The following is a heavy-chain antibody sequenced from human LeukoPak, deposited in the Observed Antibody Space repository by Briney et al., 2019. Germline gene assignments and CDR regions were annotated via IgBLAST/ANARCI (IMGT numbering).Heavy chain of an antibody. CDR3: ARDVGLAARPKFDY. D-gene: IGHD6-6*01. Sequence: QAGGSLRLSCEASGFTFSTSWMYWVRQAPGKGLEWVSRINGDGSDPSYADFVKGRFTISRDNAKNSLYLQMNSLRAEDTALYYCARDVGLAARPKFDYWGQGTLVTVSS. CDR1: GFTFSTSW. CDR2: INGDGSDP. V-gene: IGHV3-74*01. J-gene: IGHJ4*02.